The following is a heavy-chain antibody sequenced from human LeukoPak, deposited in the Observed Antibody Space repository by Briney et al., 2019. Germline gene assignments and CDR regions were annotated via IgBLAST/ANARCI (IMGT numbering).Heavy chain of an antibody. CDR2: IYYSGST. Sequence: SETLSRTCTVSGGSISSSSYYWGWIRQPPGKGLEWIGSIYYSGSTYYNPSLKSRVTISVDTSKNQFSLKLSSVTAADTAVYYCASIAARRGYYFDYWGQGTLVTVSS. V-gene: IGHV4-39*01. J-gene: IGHJ4*02. CDR1: GGSISSSSYY. D-gene: IGHD6-6*01. CDR3: ASIAARRGYYFDY.